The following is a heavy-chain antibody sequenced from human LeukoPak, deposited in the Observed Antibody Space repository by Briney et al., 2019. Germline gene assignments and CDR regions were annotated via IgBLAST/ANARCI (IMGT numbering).Heavy chain of an antibody. V-gene: IGHV3-30*02. CDR2: IRFDGTNK. CDR1: GFTFSNYG. CDR3: TKDARQD. Sequence: GGSLRLSCAASGFTFSNYGMHWVRQAPGKGLEWVAFIRFDGTNKYYADSVKGRFTISRDNSKNTLYLQMNSLRAEDTGVYYCTKDARQDWGQGTLVTVSS. J-gene: IGHJ4*02.